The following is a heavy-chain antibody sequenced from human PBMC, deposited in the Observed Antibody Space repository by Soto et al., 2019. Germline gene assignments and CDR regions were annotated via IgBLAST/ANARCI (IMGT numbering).Heavy chain of an antibody. J-gene: IGHJ6*03. Sequence: QVQLVQSGAEVKKPGASVKVSCKASGYTFTGYGISWVRQAPGQGLEWVGWISAYNGNTNYAQKLLGRVTMTTDTSTSTAYMDLRRLRSDDTALYYCAKWGGCRTTSCYHPYYSYMEVWGKWTTVTVSS. D-gene: IGHD2-2*01. V-gene: IGHV1-18*01. CDR2: ISAYNGNT. CDR3: AKWGGCRTTSCYHPYYSYMEV. CDR1: GYTFTGYG.